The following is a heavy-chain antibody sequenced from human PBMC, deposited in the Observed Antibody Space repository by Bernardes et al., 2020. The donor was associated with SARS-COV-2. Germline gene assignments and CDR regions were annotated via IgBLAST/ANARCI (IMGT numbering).Heavy chain of an antibody. CDR3: ARESIVWSNAFDY. CDR1: GFTFSTYA. V-gene: IGHV3-30-3*01. Sequence: GGSLRLSCAASGFTFSTYALHWVRQAPGKGLEWLAVMSYDGSNKFYTDSVKGRFTISRDNSKNSLYLQMDSLRAEDTAVYYCARESIVWSNAFDYWGQGTLVTVSS. D-gene: IGHD3-22*01. J-gene: IGHJ4*02. CDR2: MSYDGSNK.